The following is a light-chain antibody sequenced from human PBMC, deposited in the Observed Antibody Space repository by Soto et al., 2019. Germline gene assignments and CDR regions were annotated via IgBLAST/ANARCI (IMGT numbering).Light chain of an antibody. CDR3: TSYTSTSTPYV. V-gene: IGLV2-11*01. CDR1: STDVGGYNY. Sequence: QSVLTQPRSVSGSPGQSVTISCTGTSTDVGGYNYVSWYQQHPGKVPKLMLYDVSKRPSGVPDRFSGSKSGNTASLTISGLQAEDEADYYCTSYTSTSTPYVFGGGTKVTVL. J-gene: IGLJ1*01. CDR2: DVS.